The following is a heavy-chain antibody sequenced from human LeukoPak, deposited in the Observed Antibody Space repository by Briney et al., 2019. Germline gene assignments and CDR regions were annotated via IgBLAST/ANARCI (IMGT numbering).Heavy chain of an antibody. CDR1: GYTFTYRY. D-gene: IGHD5-12*01. CDR2: ITPFNGNT. CDR3: ARSPFSGDDDAFDI. J-gene: IGHJ3*02. V-gene: IGHV1-45*02. Sequence: SVKVSCKASGYTFTYRYLHWVRQAPGQALEWMGWITPFNGNTNYAQQFQDRVTITRDRSRNTVYMELNSLRFEDTAMYYCARSPFSGDDDAFDIWGQGTVVTVSS.